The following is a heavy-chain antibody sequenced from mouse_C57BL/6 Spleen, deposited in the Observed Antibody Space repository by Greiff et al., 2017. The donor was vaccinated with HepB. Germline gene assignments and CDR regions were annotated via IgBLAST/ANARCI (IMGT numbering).Heavy chain of an antibody. CDR1: GFTFSDYG. J-gene: IGHJ1*03. CDR2: ISSGSSTI. V-gene: IGHV5-17*01. D-gene: IGHD2-4*01. Sequence: EVMLVESGGGLVKPGGSLKLSCAASGFTFSDYGMHWVRQAPEKGLEWVAYISSGSSTIYYADTVKGRFTISRDNAKNTLFLQMTSLRSEDTAMYYCARDRNYYDYDGWYFDVWGTGTTVTVSS. CDR3: ARDRNYYDYDGWYFDV.